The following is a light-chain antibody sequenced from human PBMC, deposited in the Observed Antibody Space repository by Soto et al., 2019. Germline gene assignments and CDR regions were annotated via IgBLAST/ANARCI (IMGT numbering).Light chain of an antibody. V-gene: IGKV3-20*01. J-gene: IGKJ2*01. CDR1: QSVSSTY. Sequence: EIVLTQSPGTLSLSPGERATLSCRASQSVSSTYLAWYQQKPGQAPRLVIYGTSSRATGIPDRFSGSGSGTDFIPTISRLEPEDFAVYYCQQYGDSPPNTFGQGTKLEIK. CDR2: GTS. CDR3: QQYGDSPPNT.